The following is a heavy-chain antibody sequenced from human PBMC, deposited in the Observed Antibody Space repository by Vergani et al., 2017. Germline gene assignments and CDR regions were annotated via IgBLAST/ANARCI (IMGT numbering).Heavy chain of an antibody. Sequence: QVQLVESGGGLIKPGGSLRLSCAASGFTFSDYYISWIRQAPGKGMEWVSYISSSFSTIYYADTVKGRFTISRDNAKTALDLQMNSLRAEDTAVYYCAREISSSWYYYYGMDFWGQGTTVTVSS. D-gene: IGHD6-13*01. CDR3: AREISSSWYYYYGMDF. CDR2: ISSSFSTI. V-gene: IGHV3-11*01. J-gene: IGHJ6*02. CDR1: GFTFSDYY.